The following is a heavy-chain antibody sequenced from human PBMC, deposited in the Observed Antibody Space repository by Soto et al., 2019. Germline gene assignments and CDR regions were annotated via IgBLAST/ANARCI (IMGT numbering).Heavy chain of an antibody. CDR1: GGSISSFY. J-gene: IGHJ6*03. CDR2: FYYTGRT. V-gene: IGHV4-59*08. D-gene: IGHD6-6*01. CDR3: ARILAAPPHYYYYYMDA. Sequence: QVQLEESGPGLVKSSETLSLTCTVSGGSISSFYWSWIRQPPGKEMEWIGFFYYTGRTGYNASLKRSVSISGDMSKNQFYLRLSSVTAADTAVYYCARILAAPPHYYYYYMDAWGKGTTVTVSS.